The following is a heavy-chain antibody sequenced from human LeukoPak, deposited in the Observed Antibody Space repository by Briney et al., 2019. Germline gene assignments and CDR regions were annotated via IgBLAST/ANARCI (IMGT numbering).Heavy chain of an antibody. Sequence: GGSLRLSCAASGFTFSSYSMNWVRQAPGKGLEWVSSISSSSSYIYYADSVKGRFTISRDNAKNSLYLQMNSLRAEDTAVYCCAREQSRQDAFDIWGQGTMVTVSS. CDR2: ISSSSSYI. CDR3: AREQSRQDAFDI. V-gene: IGHV3-21*01. CDR1: GFTFSSYS. J-gene: IGHJ3*02.